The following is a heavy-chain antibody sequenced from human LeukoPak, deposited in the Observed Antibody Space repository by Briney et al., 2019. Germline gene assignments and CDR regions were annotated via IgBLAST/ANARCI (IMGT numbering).Heavy chain of an antibody. Sequence: GGSLRLSCAASGFTFSSYSMNRVRQAPGKGLEWVSSISSSSSYIYYADSVKGRFTISRDNAKNSLYLQMNSLRAEDTAVYYCARGGGITIFGVVIAYYYYYMDVWGKGTTVTVSS. CDR3: ARGGGITIFGVVIAYYYYYMDV. V-gene: IGHV3-21*01. J-gene: IGHJ6*03. CDR2: ISSSSSYI. D-gene: IGHD3-3*01. CDR1: GFTFSSYS.